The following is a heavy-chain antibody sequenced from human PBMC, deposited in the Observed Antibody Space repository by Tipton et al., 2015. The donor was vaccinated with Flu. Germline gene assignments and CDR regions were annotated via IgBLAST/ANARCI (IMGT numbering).Heavy chain of an antibody. CDR3: ARDQRQWLGGNDYYGMDV. D-gene: IGHD6-19*01. Sequence: QLVQSGAEVKKPGASVKVSCKASGYTFTSYGISWVRQAPGQGLEWMGWISAYNGNTNYAQKLQGRVTMTTDTSTSTAYMELRSLGSDDTAVYYCARDQRQWLGGNDYYGMDVWGQGTTVTVSS. J-gene: IGHJ6*02. CDR1: GYTFTSYG. CDR2: ISAYNGNT. V-gene: IGHV1-18*01.